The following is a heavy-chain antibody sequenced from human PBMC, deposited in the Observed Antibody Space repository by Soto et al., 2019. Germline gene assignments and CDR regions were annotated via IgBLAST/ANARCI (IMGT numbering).Heavy chain of an antibody. CDR1: GGTFSSYA. D-gene: IGHD3-10*01. J-gene: IGHJ4*02. Sequence: QVQLVQSGAEVKKPGSSVKVSCKASGGTFSSYAISWVRQAPGQGLEWMGGIIPIFGTANYAQKFQGRVTITADESTRKAYMEVSSLRSEDTAVYYCARGEGSGSYYISPDYWGQGTLGPVSS. CDR3: ARGEGSGSYYISPDY. V-gene: IGHV1-69*01. CDR2: IIPIFGTA.